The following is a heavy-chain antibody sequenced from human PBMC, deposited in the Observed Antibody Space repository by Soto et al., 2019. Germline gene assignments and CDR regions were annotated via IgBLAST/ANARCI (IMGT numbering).Heavy chain of an antibody. J-gene: IGHJ4*02. CDR3: ARKNVVPAAIIFFDY. CDR2: IYHSGST. V-gene: IGHV4-4*02. D-gene: IGHD2-2*02. Sequence: SETLSLTCAVSGGSISSSNWWSWVRQPPGKGLEWIGEIYHSGSTNYNPSLKSRVTISVDKSKSQFSLKLSSVTAADTAVYYCARKNVVPAAIIFFDYWGQGTLVTVSS. CDR1: GGSISSSNW.